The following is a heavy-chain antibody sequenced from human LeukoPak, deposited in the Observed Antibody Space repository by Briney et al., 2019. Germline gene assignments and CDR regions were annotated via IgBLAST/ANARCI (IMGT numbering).Heavy chain of an antibody. CDR2: ISAYNGNT. D-gene: IGHD3-3*01. CDR1: GYTFTSYG. J-gene: IGHJ5*02. V-gene: IGHV1-18*01. CDR3: ARTDFWSVFNWFDP. Sequence: GASVKVSCKASGYTFTSYGISWVRQAPGQGLEWMGWISAYNGNTNYAQKLQGRVTMTTDTSTSTAYMELRSLRSDDTGVYYCARTDFWSVFNWFDPWGQGTLVTVSS.